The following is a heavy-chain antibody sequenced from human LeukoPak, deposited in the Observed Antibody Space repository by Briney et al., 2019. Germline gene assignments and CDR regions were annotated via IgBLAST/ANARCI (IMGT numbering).Heavy chain of an antibody. CDR3: AGEDYYDSTGYSLDY. V-gene: IGHV4-39*07. Sequence: SETLSLTCTVTGGSITSNSYYWGWIRQPPGQGLEWVGSVSFSGTTYYNPSLKSRVTVSVDTSKNQFSLKLSSVTAADTAVYYCAGEDYYDSTGYSLDYWGQGTLAIVSS. J-gene: IGHJ4*02. D-gene: IGHD3-16*01. CDR1: GGSITSNSYY. CDR2: VSFSGTT.